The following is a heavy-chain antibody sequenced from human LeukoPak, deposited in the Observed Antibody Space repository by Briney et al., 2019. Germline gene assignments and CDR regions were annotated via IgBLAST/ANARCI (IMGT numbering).Heavy chain of an antibody. Sequence: ASVKVSCKTSGYTFTAYYMHWVRQAPGQGLEWMGWIHPNSGGTNYAQKFQGRVTMTRDTSISTAYMELSRLTSDDTAVYFCARSRGVTWGQGTLVTVSS. CDR2: IHPNSGGT. J-gene: IGHJ4*02. CDR1: GYTFTAYY. V-gene: IGHV1-2*02. CDR3: ARSRGVT. D-gene: IGHD3-10*01.